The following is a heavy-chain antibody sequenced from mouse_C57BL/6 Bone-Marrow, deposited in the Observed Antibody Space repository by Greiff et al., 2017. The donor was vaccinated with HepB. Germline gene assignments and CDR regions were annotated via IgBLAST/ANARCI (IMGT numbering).Heavy chain of an antibody. CDR1: GYTFTSYW. V-gene: IGHV1-64*01. Sequence: QVQLKQPGAELVKPGASVKLSCKASGYTFTSYWMHWVKQRPGQGLEWIGMIHPNSGSTNYNEKFKSKATLTVDKSSSTAYMQLSSLTSEDSAVYYCARPDYGSSHGYFDVWGTGTTVTVSS. CDR3: ARPDYGSSHGYFDV. D-gene: IGHD1-1*01. CDR2: IHPNSGST. J-gene: IGHJ1*03.